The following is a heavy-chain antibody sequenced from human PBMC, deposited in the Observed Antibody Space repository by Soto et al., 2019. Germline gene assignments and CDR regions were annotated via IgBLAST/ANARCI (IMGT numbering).Heavy chain of an antibody. V-gene: IGHV3-11*05. Sequence: QVQLVESGGGLVKPGGSLRLSCAAAGFTFSDYYMSWIRQAPGKGLEWVSYISSSSSYTNYADSVKGRCTISRDNAKNSPYLPIHSLSAEDTAVYYCARDHHRYSGYDDVDYWGQGTLVTVSS. CDR2: ISSSSSYT. J-gene: IGHJ4*02. CDR1: GFTFSDYY. CDR3: ARDHHRYSGYDDVDY. D-gene: IGHD5-12*01.